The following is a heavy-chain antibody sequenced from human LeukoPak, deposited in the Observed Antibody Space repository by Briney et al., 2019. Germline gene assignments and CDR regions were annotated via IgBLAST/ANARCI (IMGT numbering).Heavy chain of an antibody. CDR2: ITAYNDNT. V-gene: IGHV1-18*01. D-gene: IGHD3-10*01. J-gene: IGHJ4*02. Sequence: ASVKVSCKASGYTFTSYGIGWVRQAPGQGLEWMGWITAYNDNTYYAQKLQGRVTMTTDTSTSTAYMELRSLRSDDTAVYYCARDDNYGSGQPDDWGQGTLVTVSS. CDR3: ARDDNYGSGQPDD. CDR1: GYTFTSYG.